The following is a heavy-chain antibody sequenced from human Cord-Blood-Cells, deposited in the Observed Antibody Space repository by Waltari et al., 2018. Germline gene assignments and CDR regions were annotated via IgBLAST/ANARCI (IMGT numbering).Heavy chain of an antibody. CDR2: INPSGGST. CDR3: ARGRLPAAIPPFDY. J-gene: IGHJ4*02. V-gene: IGHV1-46*01. D-gene: IGHD2-2*01. CDR1: GYTFTSYY. Sequence: QVQLVQSGAEVKKPGASVKVACKASGYTFTSYYTPLEPQAPGQGLEWMGIINPSGGSTSYAQKFQGRVTMTRDTSTSTVYMELSSLRSEDTAVYYCARGRLPAAIPPFDYWGQGTLVTVSS.